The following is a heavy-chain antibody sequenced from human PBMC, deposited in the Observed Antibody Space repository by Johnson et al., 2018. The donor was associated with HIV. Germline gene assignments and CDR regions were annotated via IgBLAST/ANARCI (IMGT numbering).Heavy chain of an antibody. Sequence: VQLVESGGGVVQPGRSLRLSCAASGFTFSSYWMHWVRQAPGKGLVWVSRIKSDGSTTTYADSVKGRFTISRDNAKNSLYLQMNSLRAEDTTVYYCARQGSGFDILGQGTMVTVSS. CDR3: ARQGSGFDI. CDR2: IKSDGSTT. V-gene: IGHV3-74*02. J-gene: IGHJ3*02. CDR1: GFTFSSYW. D-gene: IGHD1-26*01.